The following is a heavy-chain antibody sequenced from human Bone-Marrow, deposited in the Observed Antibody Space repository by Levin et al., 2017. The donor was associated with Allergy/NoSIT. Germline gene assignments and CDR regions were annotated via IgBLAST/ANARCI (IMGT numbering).Heavy chain of an antibody. V-gene: IGHV4-59*08. J-gene: IGHJ2*01. CDR2: IYYTGTT. D-gene: IGHD6-19*01. Sequence: SETLSLTCTVSGGSINNYYWSWVRQPPGKALEWIGWIYYTGTTSYNPSLKSRLTISVDTSKNEFSLKLSSVTAGDTAVYFCARYGSPPKHLDLWGRGALVTVSS. CDR3: ARYGSPPKHLDL. CDR1: GGSINNYY.